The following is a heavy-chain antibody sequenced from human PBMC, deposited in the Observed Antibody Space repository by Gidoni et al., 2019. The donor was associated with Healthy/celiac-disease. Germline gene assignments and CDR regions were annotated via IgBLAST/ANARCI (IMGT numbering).Heavy chain of an antibody. CDR1: GYSCTSSW. CDR2: IYPGDSDT. Sequence: EVQLVQSGAEVKKPGESLKISCKGSGYSCTSSWIGWVRQMPGKGLEWMGVIYPGDSDTRYSPSFQGQVTISADKSISTAYLQWSSLKASDTAMYYWARQREGCSSTSCYAFDIWGQGTMVTVSS. CDR3: ARQREGCSSTSCYAFDI. J-gene: IGHJ3*02. V-gene: IGHV5-51*01. D-gene: IGHD2-2*01.